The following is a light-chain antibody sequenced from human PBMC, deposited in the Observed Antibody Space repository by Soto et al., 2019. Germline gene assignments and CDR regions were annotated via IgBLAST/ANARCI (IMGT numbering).Light chain of an antibody. J-gene: IGLJ2*01. CDR2: DDN. CDR1: SSNIGSNY. V-gene: IGLV1-51*01. Sequence: QAVVTQPPSVSAAPGQKVTISCSGSSSNIGSNYVSWYQHLPGTAPKLLVFDDNKRPSRIPDRFAASKSGTSATLGIAGLQTGDEADYYCATWDNMLSAVLFGGGTKLTVL. CDR3: ATWDNMLSAVL.